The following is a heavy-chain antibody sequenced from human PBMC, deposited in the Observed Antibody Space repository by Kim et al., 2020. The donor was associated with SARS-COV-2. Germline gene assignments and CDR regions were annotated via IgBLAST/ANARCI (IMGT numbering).Heavy chain of an antibody. CDR3: ARPLTSRGFGAFDI. CDR2: ISSSSSTI. J-gene: IGHJ3*02. V-gene: IGHV3-48*02. CDR1: GFTFSSYS. D-gene: IGHD2-2*01. Sequence: GGSLRLSCAASGFTFSSYSMNWVRQAPGKGLEWVSYISSSSSTIYYADSVKGRFTISRDNAKNSLYLQMNSLRDEDTAVYYCARPLTSRGFGAFDIWGQGTMVTVSS.